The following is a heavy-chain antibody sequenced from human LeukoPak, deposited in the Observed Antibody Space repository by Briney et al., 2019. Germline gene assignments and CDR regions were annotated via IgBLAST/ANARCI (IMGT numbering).Heavy chain of an antibody. CDR3: ARAHMTTVTLGDY. CDR2: INPNSGVT. V-gene: IGHV1-2*02. J-gene: IGHJ4*02. D-gene: IGHD4-11*01. CDR1: GYTFTNYY. Sequence: GASLKVSCMASGYTFTNYYIHWVRQAPGQGLEWMGWINPNSGVTNYAQKFQGRVTLTRDTPINTAYMEVSGLTFDDTAVYYCARAHMTTVTLGDYWGQGTLVTVAS.